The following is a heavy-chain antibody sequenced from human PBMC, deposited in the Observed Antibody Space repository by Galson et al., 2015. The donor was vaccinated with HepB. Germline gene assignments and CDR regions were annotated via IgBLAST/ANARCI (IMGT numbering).Heavy chain of an antibody. Sequence: SLRLSCAASGFTFSSYAMSWVRQAPGKGLEWVSAISGSGGSTYYADSVKGRFTISRDNSKNTLYLQMNSLRAEDTAVYYCAKVDNWNDFYYYGMDVWGQGTTVTVSS. CDR3: AKVDNWNDFYYYGMDV. CDR1: GFTFSSYA. CDR2: ISGSGGST. D-gene: IGHD1-1*01. V-gene: IGHV3-23*01. J-gene: IGHJ6*02.